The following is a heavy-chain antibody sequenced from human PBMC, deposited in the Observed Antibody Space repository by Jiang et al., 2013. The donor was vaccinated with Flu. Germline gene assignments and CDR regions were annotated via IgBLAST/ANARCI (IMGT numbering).Heavy chain of an antibody. D-gene: IGHD3-10*01. V-gene: IGHV4-39*07. CDR1: GGSIISEKSY. Sequence: CTVSGGSIISEKSYWGWIRQPPGKGLEWIGSIYYSGTTYYNPSLKNRVTISVDTSKKEFSLKLSSVTAADTAVYYCASQYWDHGVGSYYMSHWGQGTLVTVSS. J-gene: IGHJ4*02. CDR3: ASQYWDHGVGSYYMSH. CDR2: IYYSGTT.